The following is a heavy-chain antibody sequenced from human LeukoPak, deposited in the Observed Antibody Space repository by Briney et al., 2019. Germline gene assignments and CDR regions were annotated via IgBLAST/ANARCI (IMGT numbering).Heavy chain of an antibody. V-gene: IGHV3-23*01. J-gene: IGHJ4*02. CDR2: ISGGGSGT. D-gene: IGHD6-13*01. CDR3: AKDQVIAAAANSDY. Sequence: GGSLRLSCAASGFTFNSYAMSWVRQAPGKGLEWVASISGGGSGTFYPDSVKGRFTISRDNSKKTLYLQMNSLRAEDTAVYYCAKDQVIAAAANSDYWGQGTLVTVSS. CDR1: GFTFNSYA.